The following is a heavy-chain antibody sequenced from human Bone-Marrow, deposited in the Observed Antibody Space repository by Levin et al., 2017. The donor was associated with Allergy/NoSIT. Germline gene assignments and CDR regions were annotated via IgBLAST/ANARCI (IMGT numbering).Heavy chain of an antibody. Sequence: GGSLRLSCAASGFTFSSYAMSWVRQAPGKGLEWVSLISGSGGSTYYADSVKGRFTISRDNSKNTLYLQMNSLRAEDTALYYCAKGPGTIAAAGGYFDYWGQGTLVTVSS. D-gene: IGHD6-13*01. CDR1: GFTFSSYA. V-gene: IGHV3-23*01. CDR2: ISGSGGST. J-gene: IGHJ4*02. CDR3: AKGPGTIAAAGGYFDY.